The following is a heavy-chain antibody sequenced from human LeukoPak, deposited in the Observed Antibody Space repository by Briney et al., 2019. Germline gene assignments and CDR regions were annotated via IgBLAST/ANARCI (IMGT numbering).Heavy chain of an antibody. CDR1: GGSISSGSYY. V-gene: IGHV4-39*01. D-gene: IGHD2-21*01. J-gene: IGHJ4*02. Sequence: ASQTLSLTCTVSGGSISSGSYYWGWIRQPPGKGLEWIGSIYYSGSTYYSPSLKSRVTISVDTSKNQFSLKLSSVTAADTAVYYCARTLSAVVVIAYWGQGTLVTVSS. CDR2: IYYSGST. CDR3: ARTLSAVVVIAY.